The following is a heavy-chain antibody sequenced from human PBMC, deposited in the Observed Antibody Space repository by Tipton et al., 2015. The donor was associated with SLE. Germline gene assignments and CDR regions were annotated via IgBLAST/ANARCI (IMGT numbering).Heavy chain of an antibody. CDR3: TGEWQQVVGVAY. D-gene: IGHD3-16*01. J-gene: IGHJ4*02. CDR2: VFYSGTT. CDR1: GGSISSYY. V-gene: IGHV4-59*12. Sequence: TLSLTCTVSGGSISSYYWSWIRQPPGKPLEWIGNVFYSGTTYYNPSLKSRISISVDTSINQFSLNLSSVTAAGTAVYYCTGEWQQVVGVAYWGLGALVTVSS.